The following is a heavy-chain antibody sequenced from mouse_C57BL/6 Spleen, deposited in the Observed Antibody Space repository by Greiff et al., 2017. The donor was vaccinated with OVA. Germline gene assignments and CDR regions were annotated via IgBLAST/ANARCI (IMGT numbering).Heavy chain of an antibody. CDR3: ARGVLRSYWYFDV. J-gene: IGHJ1*03. CDR2: IDPSDSET. CDR1: GYTFTSYW. D-gene: IGHD1-1*01. Sequence: QVQLQQPGAELVRPGSSVKLSCKASGYTFTSYWMHWVKQRPIQGLEWIGNIDPSDSETHYNQKFKDKATLTVDKSSSTAYMQLSSLTSEDSAVYYCARGVLRSYWYFDVWGTGTTVTVSS. V-gene: IGHV1-52*01.